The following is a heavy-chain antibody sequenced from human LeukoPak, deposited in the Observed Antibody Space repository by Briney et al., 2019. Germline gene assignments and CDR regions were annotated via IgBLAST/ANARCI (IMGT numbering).Heavy chain of an antibody. CDR2: MNHSGST. V-gene: IGHV4-34*01. Sequence: SETLSLTCAVYGGSFSGYYWTWIRQPPGKGLEWIGEMNHSGSTYYNPSLKSRVTISVDTSKNQFSLKLSSVTAADTAVYYCARDCGGDCYSDYWGQGTLVTVSS. CDR3: ARDCGGDCYSDY. J-gene: IGHJ4*02. CDR1: GGSFSGYY. D-gene: IGHD2-21*02.